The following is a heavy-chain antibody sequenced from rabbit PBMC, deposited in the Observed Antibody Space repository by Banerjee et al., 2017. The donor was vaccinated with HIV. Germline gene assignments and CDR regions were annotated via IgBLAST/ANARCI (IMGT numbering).Heavy chain of an antibody. CDR2: IYAGSSGST. CDR1: GFSFSSSYY. Sequence: QSLEESGGDLVKPGASLTLTCTASGFSFSSSYYMCWVRQAPGKGLEWIACIYAGSSGSTYYASWAKGRFTISKTSSTTVTLQMTGLTAADTATYFCARGEYTYGYAGYGLWGPGTLVTVS. CDR3: ARGEYTYGYAGYGL. D-gene: IGHD6-1*01. J-gene: IGHJ4*01. V-gene: IGHV1S40*01.